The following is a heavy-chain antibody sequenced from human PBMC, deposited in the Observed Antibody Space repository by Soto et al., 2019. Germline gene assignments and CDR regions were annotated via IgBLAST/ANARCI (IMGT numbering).Heavy chain of an antibody. CDR3: ASSGYDYYFDY. D-gene: IGHD5-12*01. J-gene: IGHJ4*02. Sequence: SETLSLTCAVYGGSFSGYYWSWIRQPPGKGLEWIGEIYHSGSTNYNPSLKSRVTISVDKSKNQFSLKLSSVTAADTAVYYCASSGYDYYFDYWGQGTLVTVSS. CDR1: GGSFSGYY. CDR2: IYHSGST. V-gene: IGHV4-34*01.